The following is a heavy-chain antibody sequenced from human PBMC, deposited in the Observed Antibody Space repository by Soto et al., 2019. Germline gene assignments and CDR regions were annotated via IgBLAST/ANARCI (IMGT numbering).Heavy chain of an antibody. CDR1: GYTVTNYG. D-gene: IGHD1-1*01. V-gene: IGHV1-18*01. CDR3: VRDWQLSP. CDR2: ISGHNGNT. J-gene: IGHJ5*02. Sequence: QVQLVQSGDEVKKTGASVKVSCRASGYTVTNYGISWVRQAPGQGLFWMGWISGHNGNTLYAQNAQGRLTLTIDTSTNTAYMELMSLKIDDTAMYYCVRDWQLSPWGQGTLVTVSS.